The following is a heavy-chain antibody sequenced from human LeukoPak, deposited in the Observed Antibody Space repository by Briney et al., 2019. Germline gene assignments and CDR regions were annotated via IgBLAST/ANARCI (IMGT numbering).Heavy chain of an antibody. V-gene: IGHV1-18*01. D-gene: IGHD3-9*01. CDR3: AREFHVPYYDILTGYYNYWFDP. Sequence: ASVKVSCKASGYTFTGYGISWVRQAPGQGLEWMGWISAYNGNTNCAQKLQGRVTMTTDTSTSTAYMELRSLRSDDTAVYYCAREFHVPYYDILTGYYNYWFDPWGQGTLVTVSS. CDR2: ISAYNGNT. J-gene: IGHJ5*02. CDR1: GYTFTGYG.